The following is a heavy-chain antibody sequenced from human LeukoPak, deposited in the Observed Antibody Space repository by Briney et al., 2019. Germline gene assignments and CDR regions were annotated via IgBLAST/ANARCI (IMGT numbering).Heavy chain of an antibody. CDR3: AKDGLYFLGVLYYYYYYMDV. Sequence: PGGSLRLSCAASGFTFSSYGMHWVRQAPGKGLEWVAFIRYDGSNKYYADSVKGRFTISRDNSKNTLYLQMSSLRAEDTAVYYCAKDGLYFLGVLYYYYYYMDVWGKGTTVTISS. V-gene: IGHV3-30*02. CDR2: IRYDGSNK. D-gene: IGHD3-10*02. CDR1: GFTFSSYG. J-gene: IGHJ6*03.